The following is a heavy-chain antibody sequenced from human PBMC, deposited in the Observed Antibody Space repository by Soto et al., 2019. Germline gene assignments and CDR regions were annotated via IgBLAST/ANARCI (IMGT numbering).Heavy chain of an antibody. CDR3: ARELQGLYYFDY. J-gene: IGHJ4*02. D-gene: IGHD4-4*01. CDR2: INAGNGNT. V-gene: IGHV1-3*01. Sequence: ASVEVSCKASEYTFTSYSMHWVRQAPGQSLEWMGWINAGNGNTKYSQKFQGRVTITRDTSASTAYMELSSLRSEDTAVYYCARELQGLYYFDYWGRGTLVTVAS. CDR1: EYTFTSYS.